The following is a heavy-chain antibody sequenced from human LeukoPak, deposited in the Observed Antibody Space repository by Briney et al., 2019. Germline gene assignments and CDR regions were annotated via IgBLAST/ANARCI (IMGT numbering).Heavy chain of an antibody. CDR3: ARVPGGSYGPDFDY. Sequence: ASVKVSCKASGYTFTSYDINWGRQATGQGVEWRGGMNPNSGNTGYAQKFQGGVTMTRNTSISTAYMELSSLRSEDTAVYYCARVPGGSYGPDFDYWGQGTLVTVSS. D-gene: IGHD5-18*01. CDR1: GYTFTSYD. CDR2: MNPNSGNT. V-gene: IGHV1-8*01. J-gene: IGHJ4*02.